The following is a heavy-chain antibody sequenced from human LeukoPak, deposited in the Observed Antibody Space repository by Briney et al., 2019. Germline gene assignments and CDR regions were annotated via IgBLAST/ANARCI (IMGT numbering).Heavy chain of an antibody. J-gene: IGHJ4*02. CDR1: GFTFDGYA. CDR2: ISWNSGSI. D-gene: IGHD5-18*01. V-gene: IGHV3-9*03. Sequence: GGSLRLSCAASGFTFDGYAMHWVRQAPGKGLEWVSGISWNSGSIGYADSVKGRFTISRDNAKNSLYLQMNSLRAEDMALYYCAKGGYSYGYIDYWGQGTLVTVSS. CDR3: AKGGYSYGYIDY.